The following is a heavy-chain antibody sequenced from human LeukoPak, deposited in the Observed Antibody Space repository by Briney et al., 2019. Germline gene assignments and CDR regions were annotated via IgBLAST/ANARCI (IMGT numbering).Heavy chain of an antibody. J-gene: IGHJ6*02. CDR1: GGTFSSYA. CDR3: ARQPITMVRGAYYYYGMDV. V-gene: IGHV1-69*01. CDR2: IIPIFGTA. Sequence: SVKVSCKASGGTFSSYAISWVRQAPGQGLEWMGGIIPIFGTANYAQKFQGRVTITADESTSTAYMELSSLRSEDTAVYYCARQPITMVRGAYYYYGMDVWGQGTTVTVSS. D-gene: IGHD3-10*01.